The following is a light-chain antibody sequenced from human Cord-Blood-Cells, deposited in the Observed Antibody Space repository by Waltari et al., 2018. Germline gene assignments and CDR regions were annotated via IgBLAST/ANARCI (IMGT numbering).Light chain of an antibody. J-gene: IGKJ4*01. CDR3: QQRSNWLT. V-gene: IGKV3-11*01. CDR1: QSVSSY. Sequence: EIVLTQSPATLSLSPGERATLSCRASQSVSSYLAWYQQKPGQAPRFLIYDASNRATVIPARFSGSGSGTDVTRTISSLEPEDFAVYYCQQRSNWLTFGGGTKVESK. CDR2: DAS.